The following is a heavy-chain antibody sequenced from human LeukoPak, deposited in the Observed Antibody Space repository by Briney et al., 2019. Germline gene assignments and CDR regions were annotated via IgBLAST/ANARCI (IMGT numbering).Heavy chain of an antibody. CDR3: AATASNWFDP. V-gene: IGHV4-30-4*08. D-gene: IGHD5-18*01. CDR1: GGSISSGDFY. J-gene: IGHJ5*02. Sequence: SETLSLTCTVSGGSISSGDFYWTWIRQPPGKGLEWIGCIYYSGNTYYNPSLKSRVTISVDTSKNQFSLKLSSVTAADTAVYYCAATASNWFDPWGQGTLVTVSS. CDR2: IYYSGNT.